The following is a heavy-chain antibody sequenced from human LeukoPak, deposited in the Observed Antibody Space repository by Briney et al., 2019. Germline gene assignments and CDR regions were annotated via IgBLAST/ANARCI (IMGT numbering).Heavy chain of an antibody. V-gene: IGHV5-51*01. D-gene: IGHD6-13*01. J-gene: IGHJ4*02. Sequence: GASLKISCKGSGYSFSSYWIVWVRQMPGKGLEWMGIIYPGDSDTRYSPTFQGQVTISADKSISTAYLQWSSLKASDTAMYYCARHRTPAAVPDYWGQGTLVTVSS. CDR2: IYPGDSDT. CDR1: GYSFSSYW. CDR3: ARHRTPAAVPDY.